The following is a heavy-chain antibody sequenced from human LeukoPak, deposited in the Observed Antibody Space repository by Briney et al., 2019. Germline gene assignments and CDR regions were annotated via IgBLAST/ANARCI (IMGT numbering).Heavy chain of an antibody. CDR2: ISASGGST. V-gene: IGHV3-23*01. D-gene: IGHD3-22*01. Sequence: GGSLRLSCAASGFTFSTYAMTWVRQAPGKGLEWASTISASGGSTYYAGSVKGRFTISRDNSKNMLYLQMNSLRAEDTAVYYCAKVVMIVVVNSIGGFDYWGQGTLVTVSS. CDR3: AKVVMIVVVNSIGGFDY. J-gene: IGHJ4*02. CDR1: GFTFSTYA.